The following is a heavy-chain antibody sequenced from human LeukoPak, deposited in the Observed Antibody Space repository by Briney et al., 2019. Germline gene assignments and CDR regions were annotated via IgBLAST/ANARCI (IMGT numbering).Heavy chain of an antibody. CDR2: ISGSGGST. CDR1: GFTFSSYA. CDR3: ARDQALLVVVNLFDY. Sequence: HPGGSLRLSCAASGFTFSSYAMSWVRQAPGKGLEWVSAISGSGGSTYYADSVKGRFTISRDNSKNTLYLQMNSLRAEDTAVYYCARDQALLVVVNLFDYWGQGTLVTVSS. D-gene: IGHD3-22*01. J-gene: IGHJ4*02. V-gene: IGHV3-23*01.